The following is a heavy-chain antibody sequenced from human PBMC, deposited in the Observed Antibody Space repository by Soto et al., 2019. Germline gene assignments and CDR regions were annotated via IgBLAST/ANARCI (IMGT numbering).Heavy chain of an antibody. CDR1: GGSISSSSYY. J-gene: IGHJ3*02. CDR2: IYYSGST. Sequence: SETLSLTCTASGGSISSSSYYWGWIRQPPGKGLEWIGSIYYSGSTYYNPSLKSRVTISVDTSKNQFSLKLSSVTAADTAVYYGARLNIVATNAFDIWGQGTMVTVSS. CDR3: ARLNIVATNAFDI. D-gene: IGHD5-12*01. V-gene: IGHV4-39*01.